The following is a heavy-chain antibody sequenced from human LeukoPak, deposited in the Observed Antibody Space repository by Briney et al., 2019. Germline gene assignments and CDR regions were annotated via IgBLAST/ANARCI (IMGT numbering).Heavy chain of an antibody. Sequence: TGGSLRHSCAASGFTFSSYSMNWVRQAPGKGLEWVSSISSSSSYIYYADSVKGRFTISRDNAKNSLYLQMNSLRAEDTAVYYCARFGSSGYYDFDYWGQGTLVTVSS. CDR2: ISSSSSYI. V-gene: IGHV3-21*01. D-gene: IGHD3-22*01. CDR1: GFTFSSYS. J-gene: IGHJ4*02. CDR3: ARFGSSGYYDFDY.